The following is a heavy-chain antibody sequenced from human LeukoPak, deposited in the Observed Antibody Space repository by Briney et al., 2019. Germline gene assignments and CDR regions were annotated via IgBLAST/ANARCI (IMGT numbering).Heavy chain of an antibody. V-gene: IGHV3-23*01. J-gene: IGHJ4*02. D-gene: IGHD1-26*01. CDR1: GFTLSTNA. CDR2: ISGSGAST. Sequence: GGSLRLFCLTSGFTLSTNAMSWVRQAPGKGLEWISGISGSGASTYYADSVKGRFTISRDDSRNTLYLRMNSLRGDDTAVYYCAKDVGKWESLHFFDYWGQGTLVTVSS. CDR3: AKDVGKWESLHFFDY.